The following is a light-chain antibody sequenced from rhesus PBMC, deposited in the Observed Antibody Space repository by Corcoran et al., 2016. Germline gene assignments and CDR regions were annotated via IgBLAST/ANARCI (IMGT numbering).Light chain of an antibody. CDR2: DTS. Sequence: EIVMTQSPATLSLSPGERATLSCRASQSVNYNLAWYHQKPGQAPRLLINDTSNRASGIPYRFSGSGSGTDFTPTISSLEPEDVGVYFCQQESNWPLTFGGGTRVDI. J-gene: IGKJ4*01. CDR1: QSVNYN. CDR3: QQESNWPLT. V-gene: IGKV3-35*01.